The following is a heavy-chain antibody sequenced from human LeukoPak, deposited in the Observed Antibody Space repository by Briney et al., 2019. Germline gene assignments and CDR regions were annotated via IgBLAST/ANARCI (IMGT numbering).Heavy chain of an antibody. J-gene: IGHJ6*04. D-gene: IGHD2-2*01. Sequence: GGSLRLSCAASGFTFSSYAMHWVRQAPGKGLEWVAVISYDGSNKYHADSVKGRFTISRDNSKNTLYLQMNSLRAEDTAVYYCARGIDIVVVPAAHPLMDVWGKGTTVTVSS. V-gene: IGHV3-30*04. CDR2: ISYDGSNK. CDR3: ARGIDIVVVPAAHPLMDV. CDR1: GFTFSSYA.